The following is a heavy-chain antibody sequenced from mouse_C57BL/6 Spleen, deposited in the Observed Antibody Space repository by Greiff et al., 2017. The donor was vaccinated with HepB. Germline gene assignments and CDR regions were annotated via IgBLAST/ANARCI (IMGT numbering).Heavy chain of an antibody. CDR1: GYTFTDYY. V-gene: IGHV1-26*01. CDR3: ARRGDYYGSTPFAY. D-gene: IGHD1-1*01. J-gene: IGHJ3*01. CDR2: INPNNGGT. Sequence: EVQLQQSGPELVKPGASVKISCKASGYTFTDYYMNWVKQSHGKSLEWIGDINPNNGGTSYNKKLKGKATLTVDKSSSTAYMELRSLTSEDSAVYYCARRGDYYGSTPFAYWGQGTLVTVSA.